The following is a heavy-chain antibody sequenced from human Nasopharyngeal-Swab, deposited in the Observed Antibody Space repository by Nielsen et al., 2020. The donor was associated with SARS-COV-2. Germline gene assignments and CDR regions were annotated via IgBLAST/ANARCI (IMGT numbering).Heavy chain of an antibody. J-gene: IGHJ4*02. CDR1: GFTFSSYE. CDR3: ASPRPLDY. V-gene: IGHV3-48*03. CDR2: ISSSGSTI. Sequence: GGSLRLSCAASGFTFSSYEMNWVRQAPGKGLEWISYISSSGSTIYYADSVKGRFTISRDDAKNSLFLQMNSLRAEDTAVYYCASPRPLDYWGQGTLVTVSS.